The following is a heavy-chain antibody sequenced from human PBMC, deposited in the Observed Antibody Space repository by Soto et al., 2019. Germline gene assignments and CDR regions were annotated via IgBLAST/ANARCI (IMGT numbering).Heavy chain of an antibody. D-gene: IGHD3-22*01. Sequence: EVQLLESGGGLVQPGGSLRLSCAASGFTFSSYAMSWVRQAPGKGLEWVSAISGSGGSTYYADSVKGRFTISRDNSKNTLYLQMNILRAEDTAVYYCATDLHYYYDSSGYCYDGPGDYWGQGTLVTVSS. CDR3: ATDLHYYYDSSGYCYDGPGDY. CDR1: GFTFSSYA. J-gene: IGHJ4*02. V-gene: IGHV3-23*01. CDR2: ISGSGGST.